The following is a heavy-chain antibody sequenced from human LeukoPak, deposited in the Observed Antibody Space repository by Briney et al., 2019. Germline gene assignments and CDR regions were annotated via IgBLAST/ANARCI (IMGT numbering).Heavy chain of an antibody. CDR1: GGSISSYY. CDR3: ARGQYIDYGSGSYSAGEFDY. D-gene: IGHD3-10*01. J-gene: IGHJ4*02. Sequence: SETLSLTCTVSGGSISSYYWSWIRQPPGKGLEWIGYIYYSGSTSYNPSLKSRVTMSVDTSKNQFSLKLSSVTAADTAVYYCARGQYIDYGSGSYSAGEFDYWGQGTLVTVSS. CDR2: IYYSGST. V-gene: IGHV4-59*01.